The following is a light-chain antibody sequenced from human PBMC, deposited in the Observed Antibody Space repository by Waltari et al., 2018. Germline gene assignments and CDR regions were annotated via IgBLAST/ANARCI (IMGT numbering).Light chain of an antibody. CDR3: QSFDNSLSGRVV. CDR2: NTN. V-gene: IGLV1-40*01. Sequence: SVLTQPPSVSGAPGQRVAISCTGSSSNIGAGYDVHWYQHLPGTAPKLLLYNTNYRPSGVPDRFSGSKSGTSASLAITGLQAEDEGDYFCQSFDNSLSGRVVFGGGTKLIV. J-gene: IGLJ2*01. CDR1: SSNIGAGYD.